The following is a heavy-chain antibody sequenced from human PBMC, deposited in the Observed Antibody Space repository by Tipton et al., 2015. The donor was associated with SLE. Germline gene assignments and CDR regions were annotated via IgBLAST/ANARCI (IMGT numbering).Heavy chain of an antibody. D-gene: IGHD6-13*01. CDR3: AREQQLVLDY. Sequence: CGVYGGSFSGYYWSWIRQPPGKGLEWIGEINHSGSTNYNPSLKSRVTISVDTSKNQFSLKLSSVTAADTAVYYCAREQQLVLDYWGQGTLVTVSS. J-gene: IGHJ4*02. V-gene: IGHV4-34*01. CDR2: INHSGST. CDR1: GGSFSGYY.